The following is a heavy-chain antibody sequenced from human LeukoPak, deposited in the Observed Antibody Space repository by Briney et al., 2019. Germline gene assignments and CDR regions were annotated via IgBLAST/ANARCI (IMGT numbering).Heavy chain of an antibody. J-gene: IGHJ4*02. V-gene: IGHV3-7*01. CDR3: ARVRCSSNSCFPDY. CDR2: IKQDGSDK. D-gene: IGHD2-2*01. Sequence: QPGGSLTLSCAASGLTHSTYWMSWVRQAPGKAREWVANIKQDGSDKYYVDSVKGRFTISRDNAENSLFLQMNSLRAEDTAVYYCARVRCSSNSCFPDYWGQGTLVTVSS. CDR1: GLTHSTYW.